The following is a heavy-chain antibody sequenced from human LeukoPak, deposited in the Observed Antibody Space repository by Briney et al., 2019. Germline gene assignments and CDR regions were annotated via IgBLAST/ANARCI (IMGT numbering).Heavy chain of an antibody. J-gene: IGHJ4*02. CDR2: INPNSGGT. Sequence: VASVKVSCKASGYTFTAYYMNWVRQAPGQGLEWMGWINPNSGGTNYAQNFQGRVTMTRDTSIGTVYMELNSLRSDDTAVYYCARRLTGVDYWGQGTQVTASS. CDR1: GYTFTAYY. CDR3: ARRLTGVDY. D-gene: IGHD7-27*01. V-gene: IGHV1-2*02.